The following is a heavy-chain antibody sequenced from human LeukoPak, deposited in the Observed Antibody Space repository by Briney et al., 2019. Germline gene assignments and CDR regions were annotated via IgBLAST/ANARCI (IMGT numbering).Heavy chain of an antibody. D-gene: IGHD3-3*01. Sequence: GGSLRLSCAASGFTFSDYYMTWIRQAPGKGLEWLSYISTGSTYTNYANSVKGRFTISRDNSKNTVYLQMNSLTAEDTAVYYCARESSGGFDNWAQGTLVTVSS. CDR1: GFTFSDYY. CDR3: ARESSGGFDN. J-gene: IGHJ4*02. CDR2: ISTGSTYT. V-gene: IGHV3-11*06.